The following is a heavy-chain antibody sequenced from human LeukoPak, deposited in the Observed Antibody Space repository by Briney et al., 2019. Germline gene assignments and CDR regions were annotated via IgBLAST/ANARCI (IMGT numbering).Heavy chain of an antibody. D-gene: IGHD4-11*01. CDR3: ATRTTVTTYFDY. CDR1: GGSLSGYY. V-gene: IGHV4-34*01. Sequence: SETLSLTCAVFGGSLSGYYWSWIRQPPGKGLEWIGEINHSGSTSYNPSLKSRVTISVDTSKNQFSLKLSSVTAADTAVYYCATRTTVTTYFDYWGQGTLVTVSS. J-gene: IGHJ4*02. CDR2: INHSGST.